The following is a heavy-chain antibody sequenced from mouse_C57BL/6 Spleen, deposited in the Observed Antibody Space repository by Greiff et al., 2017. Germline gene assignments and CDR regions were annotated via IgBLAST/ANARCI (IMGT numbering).Heavy chain of an antibody. CDR3: ARDVWFAY. CDR1: GYTFTDYY. CDR2: INPNNGGT. Sequence: EVQLQQSGPELVKPGASVKISCKASGYTFTDYYMNWVKQSHGKSLEWIGDINPNNGGTSYNQKFKGKATLTVDKSSSTAYMELRSLTSEDSAVYYCARDVWFAYWGQVTLVTVSA. J-gene: IGHJ3*01. V-gene: IGHV1-26*01.